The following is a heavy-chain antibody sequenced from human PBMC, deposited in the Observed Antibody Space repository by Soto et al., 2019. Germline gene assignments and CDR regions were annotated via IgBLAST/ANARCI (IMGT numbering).Heavy chain of an antibody. V-gene: IGHV1-69*01. J-gene: IGHJ6*02. Sequence: QVQLVQSGAEVKKPGSSVKVSCKASGGTFSSYAISWVRQAPGQGLEWMGGIIPIFGTANYAQKFQGRVTITADESTSSAYMQLSSLRSEDTAVYYCASRGYDFWSGYYSNYYYYGMDVWGQGTTVTVSS. D-gene: IGHD3-3*01. CDR3: ASRGYDFWSGYYSNYYYYGMDV. CDR2: IIPIFGTA. CDR1: GGTFSSYA.